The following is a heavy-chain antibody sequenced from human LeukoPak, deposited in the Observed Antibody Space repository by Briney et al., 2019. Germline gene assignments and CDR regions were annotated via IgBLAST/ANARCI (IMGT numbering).Heavy chain of an antibody. D-gene: IGHD6-13*01. J-gene: IGHJ4*02. CDR2: IRHSGTT. CDR3: ARVTGYRIEDYFDY. CDR1: GYSISSGYY. V-gene: IGHV4-38-2*02. Sequence: PSETLSLTCTVSGYSISSGYYWVWIRQPPGKGLEWIGTIRHSGTTYYNPSLKSRVTISIDSSKNQFSLKLTSVTAADTAVYYCARVTGYRIEDYFDYWGQGTLVTVSS.